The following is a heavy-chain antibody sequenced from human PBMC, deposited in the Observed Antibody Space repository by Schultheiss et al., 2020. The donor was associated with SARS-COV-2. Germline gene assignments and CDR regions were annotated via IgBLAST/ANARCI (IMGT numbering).Heavy chain of an antibody. D-gene: IGHD1-26*01. Sequence: SQTLSLTCPVSGGSIRSGSFYWSWIRQPAGKGLEWIGRIYTNGDTDYNPSLKSRVTISADTSKNQFSLKVTSVTAADTAVYFCARVLSGSPFYDYYMDVWGKGTTVTVSS. CDR1: GGSIRSGSFY. CDR2: IYTNGDT. J-gene: IGHJ6*03. CDR3: ARVLSGSPFYDYYMDV. V-gene: IGHV4-61*02.